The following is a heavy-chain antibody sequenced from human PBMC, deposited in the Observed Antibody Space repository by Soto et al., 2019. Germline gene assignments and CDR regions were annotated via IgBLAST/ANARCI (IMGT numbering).Heavy chain of an antibody. CDR1: GYTFTSYA. Sequence: QVQLVQSGAEEKKPGASVKVSCKASGYTFTSYAMHWVRQAPGQRLEWMGWINAGNGNTKNSQKFQGRVRITEDTSARTAYMELGSLRSEDTAGYSCARAWVVVTAPDYWGQGTLVTVSS. CDR3: ARAWVVVTAPDY. J-gene: IGHJ4*02. D-gene: IGHD2-21*02. CDR2: INAGNGNT. V-gene: IGHV1-3*05.